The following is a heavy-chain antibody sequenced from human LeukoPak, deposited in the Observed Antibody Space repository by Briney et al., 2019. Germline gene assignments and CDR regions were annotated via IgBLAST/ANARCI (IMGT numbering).Heavy chain of an antibody. V-gene: IGHV3-53*01. CDR3: ARVPTVGYYDSSGYYDY. J-gene: IGHJ4*02. Sequence: GGSLRLSCAASGFTVSSNYMSWVRQAPGKGLEWVSVIYSGGSTYYADSVKGRFTISRDNSKNTLYLQMNSLRAEDTAVYYCARVPTVGYYDSSGYYDYWGQGTLVTVSS. CDR2: IYSGGST. D-gene: IGHD3-22*01. CDR1: GFTVSSNY.